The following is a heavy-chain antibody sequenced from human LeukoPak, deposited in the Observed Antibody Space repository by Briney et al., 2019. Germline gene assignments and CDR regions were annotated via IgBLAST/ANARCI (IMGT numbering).Heavy chain of an antibody. V-gene: IGHV1-18*01. J-gene: IGHJ5*02. CDR1: GYTFTSYG. D-gene: IGHD3-3*01. CDR3: ARDGPRLRFLEWLNHEVYNWFDP. CDR2: ISAYNGNT. Sequence: ASVKVSCKASGYTFTSYGISWVRQAPGQGLEWMGWISAYNGNTNYAQKLQGRVTMTTDTSTSTAYMELRSLRSDDTAVYYCARDGPRLRFLEWLNHEVYNWFDPWGQGTLVTVSS.